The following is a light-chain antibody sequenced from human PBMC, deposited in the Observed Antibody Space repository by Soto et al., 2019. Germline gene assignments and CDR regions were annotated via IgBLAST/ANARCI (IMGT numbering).Light chain of an antibody. Sequence: DIQMTQSPSTLSASVGDTVTITCRASQSISRWLAWYQQEPGKAPKLLIYDASSLESGVPSRFSGSGFGTEFTLPISSLQPDDFATYHCQQYNSWSGVTFGGGTKVDIK. CDR1: QSISRW. CDR2: DAS. V-gene: IGKV1-5*01. CDR3: QQYNSWSGVT. J-gene: IGKJ4*01.